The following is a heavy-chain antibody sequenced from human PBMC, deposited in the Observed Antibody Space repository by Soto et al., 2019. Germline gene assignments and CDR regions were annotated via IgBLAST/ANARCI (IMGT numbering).Heavy chain of an antibody. CDR3: AKDQVAVAGGAFDY. D-gene: IGHD6-19*01. V-gene: IGHV3-23*01. J-gene: IGHJ4*02. Sequence: GGSLRLSCAASGFILRTYAMSWVRQAPGKGLEWVSAISGSGGSTYYADSVKGRLSISRDNSKNTLYLQMNSLRAEDTAVYYCAKDQVAVAGGAFDYWGQGTLVTVSS. CDR2: ISGSGGST. CDR1: GFILRTYA.